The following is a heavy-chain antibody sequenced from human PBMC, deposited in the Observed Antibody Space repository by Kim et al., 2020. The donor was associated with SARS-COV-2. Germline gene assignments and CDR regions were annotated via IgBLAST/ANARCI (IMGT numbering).Heavy chain of an antibody. V-gene: IGHV3-74*01. CDR1: GFTFSSYW. CDR3: GPAGSR. J-gene: IGHJ4*02. CDR2: INGDGSST. D-gene: IGHD3-10*01. Sequence: LSLTCAASGFTFSSYWMHWVRQAPGKGLVWVSRINGDGSSTSYADSVKGRFTISRDNAKNTLYLQMNSLRAEDTAVYYCGPAGSRWGQGTLVTVSS.